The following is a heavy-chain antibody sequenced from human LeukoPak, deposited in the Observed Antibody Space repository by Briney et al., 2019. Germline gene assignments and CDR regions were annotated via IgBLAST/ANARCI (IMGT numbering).Heavy chain of an antibody. J-gene: IGHJ4*02. D-gene: IGHD6-13*01. CDR1: GFTFSSYA. CDR2: IRESGGGT. CDR3: AKTKPYGTTWYGGID. V-gene: IGHV3-23*01. Sequence: GGSLRLSCVASGFTFSSYAMSWVRQAPGKGLEWVSAIRESGGGTHYADSVKGRFTISRDNSKNTLYLQMNSLRAEDTAVYYCAKTKPYGTTWYGGIDRGQGALVTVSS.